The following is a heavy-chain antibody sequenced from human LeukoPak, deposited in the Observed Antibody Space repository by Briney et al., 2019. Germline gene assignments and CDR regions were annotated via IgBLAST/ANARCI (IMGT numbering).Heavy chain of an antibody. CDR2: IYYSGST. Sequence: SETLSLTCTVSGGSISSYYWSWIRQPPGKGLEWIGYIYYSGSTNYNPSLKGRVTISIDTSKNQFSLKLSSVTAADTAVYYCARIRRLWELYYFDYWGQGTLVTVSS. CDR3: ARIRRLWELYYFDY. J-gene: IGHJ4*02. CDR1: GGSISSYY. D-gene: IGHD1-26*01. V-gene: IGHV4-59*08.